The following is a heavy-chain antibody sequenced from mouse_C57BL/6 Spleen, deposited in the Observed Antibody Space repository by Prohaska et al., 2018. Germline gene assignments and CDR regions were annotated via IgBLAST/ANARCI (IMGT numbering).Heavy chain of an antibody. V-gene: IGHV1-18*01. Sequence: HGKSLEWIGDINPNNGGTIYNQKFKGKATLTVDKSSSTAYMELRSLTSEDTAVYYSARRWGRGYFDYWGQGTTLTVSS. D-gene: IGHD2-3*01. CDR2: INPNNGGT. J-gene: IGHJ2*01. CDR3: ARRWGRGYFDY.